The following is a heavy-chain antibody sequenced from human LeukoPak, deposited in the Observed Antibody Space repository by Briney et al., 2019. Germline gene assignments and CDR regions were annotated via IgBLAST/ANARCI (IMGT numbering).Heavy chain of an antibody. Sequence: SETLSLTCTVSGGSISSNTYYWGWIRQPPGKGLEWIGSIYYSGSTYYNLSLKSRVTISVDTSKNQFSLKLSSVTAADTAVYYCARTYYGDYPSWFDPWGQGTLVTVSS. J-gene: IGHJ5*02. CDR3: ARTYYGDYPSWFDP. D-gene: IGHD4-17*01. CDR2: IYYSGST. V-gene: IGHV4-39*07. CDR1: GGSISSNTYY.